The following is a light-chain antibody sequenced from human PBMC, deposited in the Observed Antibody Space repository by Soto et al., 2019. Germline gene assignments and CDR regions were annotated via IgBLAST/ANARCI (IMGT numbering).Light chain of an antibody. V-gene: IGLV2-11*01. J-gene: IGLJ3*02. CDR1: RSDVGGYNY. CDR2: DVS. Sequence: QSALTQPRSVSGSPGQSVTISCTGTRSDVGGYNYVSWYQQYPGKAPKLMIYDVSKRPSGVPDRFSGSKSDNTASLTISGLQAEDEADYYCCSYAGSSLVVFGGGTKLTVL. CDR3: CSYAGSSLVV.